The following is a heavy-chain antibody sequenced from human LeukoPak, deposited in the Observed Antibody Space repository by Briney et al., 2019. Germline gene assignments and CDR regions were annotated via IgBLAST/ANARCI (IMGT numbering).Heavy chain of an antibody. CDR2: IYYSGTT. J-gene: IGHJ4*02. V-gene: IGHV4-59*01. D-gene: IGHD6-13*01. Sequence: SETLSLTCTVSGGSISNYYWNWIRQPPGKGLEWIGYIYYSGTTNYNPSLKSRVSMSVDTSKNQFSLKLSSVTAADTAVYYCARVTGYRIEDYFDYWGQGTLVTVSS. CDR1: GGSISNYY. CDR3: ARVTGYRIEDYFDY.